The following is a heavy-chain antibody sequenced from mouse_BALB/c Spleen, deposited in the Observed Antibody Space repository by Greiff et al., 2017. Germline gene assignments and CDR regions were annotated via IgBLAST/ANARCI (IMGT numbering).Heavy chain of an antibody. CDR1: GFAFSSYY. CDR2: ISSGGGST. CDR3: ARIYYDYLDY. D-gene: IGHD2-4*01. J-gene: IGHJ4*01. V-gene: IGHV5-12-1*01. Sequence: DVMLVESGGGLVKPGGSLKLSCAASGFAFSSYYMAWVRQTPEKRLEWVAYISSGGGSTYYPDTVKGRFTISRDNAKNTLYLQMSSLKSEDTAMYYCARIYYDYLDYWGQGTSVTVSS.